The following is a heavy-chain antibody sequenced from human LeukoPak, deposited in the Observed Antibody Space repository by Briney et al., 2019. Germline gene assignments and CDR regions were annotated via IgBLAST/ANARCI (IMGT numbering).Heavy chain of an antibody. D-gene: IGHD3-10*01. J-gene: IGHJ4*02. V-gene: IGHV4-31*03. CDR1: GGSISSGGYY. CDR3: AREATMARGANYFDY. CDR2: IYYSGST. Sequence: SETLSLTCTVSGGSISSGGYYWSWIRQHPGKGLEWIGYIYYSGSTYYNPSLKSRVTISVDTSKNQFSLKLSSVTAADTAVYYCAREATMARGANYFDYWGQGTLVTVSS.